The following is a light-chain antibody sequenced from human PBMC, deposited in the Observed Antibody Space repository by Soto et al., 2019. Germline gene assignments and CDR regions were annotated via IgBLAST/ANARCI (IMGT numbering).Light chain of an antibody. V-gene: IGKV3-15*01. J-gene: IGKJ2*01. Sequence: EIVMTQSPATLSVSPGERATLSCRASQSVSSNLAWYQQKPGQAPRLLIYGASTRATGIPARFSGSGSGTEFTLTISSLQAEEFAVYYCQQYNNSPPYTFDQGTKLEIK. CDR3: QQYNNSPPYT. CDR2: GAS. CDR1: QSVSSN.